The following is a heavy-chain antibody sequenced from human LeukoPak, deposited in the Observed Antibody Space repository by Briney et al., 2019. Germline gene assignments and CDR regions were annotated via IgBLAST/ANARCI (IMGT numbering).Heavy chain of an antibody. CDR1: GGTFSSYA. V-gene: IGHV1-69*06. CDR2: IIPIFGTA. CDR3: ARSPCGDCEYYYYYYYMDV. J-gene: IGHJ6*03. D-gene: IGHD2-21*02. Sequence: GASVKVSCKASGGTFSSYAISWVRQAPGQGLEWMGGIIPIFGTANYAQKFQGRVTITADKSTSTAYMELSSLRSEDTAVYYCARSPCGDCEYYYYYYYMDVWGKGTTVTVSS.